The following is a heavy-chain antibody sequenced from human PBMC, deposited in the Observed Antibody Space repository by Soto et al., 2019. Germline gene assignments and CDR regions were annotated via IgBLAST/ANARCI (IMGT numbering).Heavy chain of an antibody. CDR3: ARDGNFAFRGYSFAFDL. V-gene: IGHV1-2*06. J-gene: IGHJ4*02. CDR2: MNIDTGGT. Sequence: ASVKVSCKASGYRFTTYYIHWVRQAPGQGLEWMGRMNIDTGGTTYAQKFQGRVTMTRDTSISTAYMEVSSVKSDDTAMYYCARDGNFAFRGYSFAFDLWGQGTLVTVSS. D-gene: IGHD5-18*01. CDR1: GYRFTTYY.